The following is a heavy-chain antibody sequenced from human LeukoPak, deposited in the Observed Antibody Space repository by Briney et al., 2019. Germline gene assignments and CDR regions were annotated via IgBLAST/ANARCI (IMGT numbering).Heavy chain of an antibody. V-gene: IGHV1-2*02. CDR1: GFTLIDY. CDR2: IKPYSGDT. Sequence: GASVKVSFKASGFTLIDYIHWVRQDPRQGLQWMGWIKPYSGDTDYAQRFQGRVTMTRDTSISTVYMELSSLRSDDTAVYYCARTDSVPAGDYHYWYMDVWGKGTTVTVSS. J-gene: IGHJ6*03. CDR3: ARTDSVPAGDYHYWYMDV. D-gene: IGHD2-2*01.